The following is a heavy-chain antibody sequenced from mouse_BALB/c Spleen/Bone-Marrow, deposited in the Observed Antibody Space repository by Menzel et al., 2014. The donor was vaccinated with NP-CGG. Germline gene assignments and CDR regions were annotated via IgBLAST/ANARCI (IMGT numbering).Heavy chain of an antibody. CDR1: GCAFTNYL. J-gene: IGHJ2*01. V-gene: IGHV1-54*03. D-gene: IGHD2-4*01. Sequence: VQLVESGAKLVRPGTSVKVSCKASGCAFTNYLIDRFKQRPGQGLEWIGVINPGRGGTNFNEKFRGKATLTADKSSSTAYMQFNSLTSDDSAVYFCAREGYYDLDYWGQGTTLTVSS. CDR2: INPGRGGT. CDR3: AREGYYDLDY.